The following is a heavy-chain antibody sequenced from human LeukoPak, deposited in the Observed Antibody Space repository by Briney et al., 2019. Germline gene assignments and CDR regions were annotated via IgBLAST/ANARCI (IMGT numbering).Heavy chain of an antibody. CDR3: AKWGDYDVLTGYYVSDY. J-gene: IGHJ4*02. CDR1: GFTFSNYA. Sequence: PGGSLRLACVASGFTFSNYAMSWVRQAPGKGLEWVSAITGSGGNTYYADSLKGRFTISRDNSKNTVFLQMNSLRAEDTALYYCAKWGDYDVLTGYYVSDYWGQGTLVTVSS. V-gene: IGHV3-23*01. D-gene: IGHD3-9*01. CDR2: ITGSGGNT.